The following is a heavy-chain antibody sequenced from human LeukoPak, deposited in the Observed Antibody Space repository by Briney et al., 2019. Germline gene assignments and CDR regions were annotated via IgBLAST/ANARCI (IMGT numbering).Heavy chain of an antibody. Sequence: GGSLRLSGAASGFTFSDYYMSWIRQAPGKGLEWISYISNSGTTVYYSDSVTGRFTISRDNAKNSLYLQMNSLRAEDTAVYYCAAWDFWRGSGIDYWGQGTLVTVSS. CDR2: ISNSGTTV. J-gene: IGHJ4*02. D-gene: IGHD3-3*01. V-gene: IGHV3-11*01. CDR1: GFTFSDYY. CDR3: AAWDFWRGSGIDY.